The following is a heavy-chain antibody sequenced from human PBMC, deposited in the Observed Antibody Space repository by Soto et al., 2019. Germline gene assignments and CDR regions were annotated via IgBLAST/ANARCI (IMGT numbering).Heavy chain of an antibody. CDR3: ARHNYGSGSTYFDY. D-gene: IGHD3-10*01. CDR1: GGSISSYY. CDR2: IYYSGST. J-gene: IGHJ4*02. V-gene: IGHV4-59*08. Sequence: PSETLSLTCTVSGGSISSYYWSWSRQPPWKGLEWIGCIYYSGSTNYNPSLKSRVTISVDTSKNQFSLKLNSMTAADTAVYYCARHNYGSGSTYFDYWGQGTLVTVSS.